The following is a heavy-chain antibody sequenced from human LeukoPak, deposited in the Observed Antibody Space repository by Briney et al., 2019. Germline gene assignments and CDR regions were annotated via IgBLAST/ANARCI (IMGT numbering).Heavy chain of an antibody. D-gene: IGHD6-13*01. Sequence: SGTSLRLSCAASGFTFTNYGMHWVRQAPGKGLEWVALITYDGYYKYYSDSVKGRFTISRDNSKNTLYLQMNSLRAEDTAVYYCAKEQIAAAVSYYYYYGMDVWGQGTTVTVSS. CDR2: ITYDGYYK. J-gene: IGHJ6*02. V-gene: IGHV3-30*18. CDR1: GFTFTNYG. CDR3: AKEQIAAAVSYYYYYGMDV.